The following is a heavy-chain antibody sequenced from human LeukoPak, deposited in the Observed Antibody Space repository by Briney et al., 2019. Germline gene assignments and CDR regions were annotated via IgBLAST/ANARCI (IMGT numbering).Heavy chain of an antibody. Sequence: SETLSLTCTVSGGSISSGSYYWSWIRQPAGKGLEWIGRIYTSGSTNYNPSLKSRVTISVDTSKNQFSLKLSSVTAADTAVYYCARGVLGSSWYPTYYYYYYMDVWGKGTTVTISS. CDR2: IYTSGST. J-gene: IGHJ6*03. CDR1: GGSISSGSYY. CDR3: ARGVLGSSWYPTYYYYYYMDV. D-gene: IGHD6-13*01. V-gene: IGHV4-61*02.